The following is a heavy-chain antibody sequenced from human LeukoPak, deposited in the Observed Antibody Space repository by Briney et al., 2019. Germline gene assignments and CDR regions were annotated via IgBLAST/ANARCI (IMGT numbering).Heavy chain of an antibody. Sequence: PSETLSLTCTVSGGSISGNTYYWGWLRQPPGKGLEWIGTTSYSGSTYYNPSLKSRVTISVDTSKNQFSLRLSSVTAADTALYYCARHGDHYYYMDVWGKGTTVTVSS. CDR1: GGSISGNTYY. CDR3: ARHGDHYYYMDV. CDR2: TSYSGST. J-gene: IGHJ6*03. V-gene: IGHV4-39*01. D-gene: IGHD3-3*01.